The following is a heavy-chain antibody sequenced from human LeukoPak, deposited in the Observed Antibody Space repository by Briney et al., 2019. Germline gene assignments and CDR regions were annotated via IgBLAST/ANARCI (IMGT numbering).Heavy chain of an antibody. CDR2: ISGSGGST. Sequence: GGSLRLSCAASGFTFSSYGMGWVRQAPGKGLEWVSAISGSGGSTYYADSVKGRFTISRGNSKNTLYLQMNSLRAEDTAVYYCAKDHGSGWYNAFDIWGQGTMVTVSS. J-gene: IGHJ3*02. CDR1: GFTFSSYG. CDR3: AKDHGSGWYNAFDI. D-gene: IGHD6-19*01. V-gene: IGHV3-23*01.